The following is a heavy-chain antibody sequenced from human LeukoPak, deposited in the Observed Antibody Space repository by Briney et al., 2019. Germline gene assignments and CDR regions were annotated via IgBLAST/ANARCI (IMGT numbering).Heavy chain of an antibody. CDR1: GFTFSSYA. V-gene: IGHV3-30*14. Sequence: GRSLRLSCAASGFTFSSYAMHWVRQAPGKGLEWVAVISYDGSNKYYADSVKGRFTISRDNSKNTLYLQMNSLRAEDTAVYYCARGLVGATFDYWGQGTLVTVSS. D-gene: IGHD1-26*01. CDR3: ARGLVGATFDY. CDR2: ISYDGSNK. J-gene: IGHJ4*02.